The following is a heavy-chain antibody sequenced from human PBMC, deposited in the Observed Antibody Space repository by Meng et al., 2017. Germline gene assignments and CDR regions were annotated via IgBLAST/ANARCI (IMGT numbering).Heavy chain of an antibody. J-gene: IGHJ4*02. V-gene: IGHV4-61*02. D-gene: IGHD3-10*01. CDR2: IYTSGST. CDR3: ARDTRYGSGSYVDY. CDR1: GGSISSGSYY. Sequence: SETLSLTCTVSGGSISSGSYYWSWIRQPAGKGLEWIGRIYTSGSTNYNPSLKSRVTISVDTSKNQFSLKLSSVTAADTAVYYCARDTRYGSGSYVDYWGQGTRVTIAS.